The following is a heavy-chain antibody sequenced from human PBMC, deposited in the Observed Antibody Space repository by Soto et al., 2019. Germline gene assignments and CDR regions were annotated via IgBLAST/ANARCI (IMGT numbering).Heavy chain of an antibody. Sequence: QVQLQESGPGLVKPSQTLSLTCTVSGGSISSGDYYWTWIRQPPGKGLEWIGDIYYSGSTYYNPSLAGRVTISVDTSKNQFSLELSSVTAAATVVYYWARSPKGTNFDYWGQGTLVTVSS. CDR2: IYYSGST. D-gene: IGHD1-1*01. CDR3: ARSPKGTNFDY. V-gene: IGHV4-30-4*01. CDR1: GGSISSGDYY. J-gene: IGHJ4*02.